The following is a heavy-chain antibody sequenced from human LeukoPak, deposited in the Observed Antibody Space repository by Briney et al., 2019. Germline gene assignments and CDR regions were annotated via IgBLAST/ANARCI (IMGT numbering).Heavy chain of an antibody. CDR1: GFTFSSYA. J-gene: IGHJ6*03. CDR3: AKIWFGLNVYYYYMDV. D-gene: IGHD3-10*01. V-gene: IGHV3-23*01. Sequence: PGGSLRLSCAASGFTFSSYAMSWVRQAPGKGLEWVSAISGSGGSTYYADSVKGRFAISRDNSKNTLYLQMNSLRAEDTAVYYCAKIWFGLNVYYYYMDVWGKGTTVTVSS. CDR2: ISGSGGST.